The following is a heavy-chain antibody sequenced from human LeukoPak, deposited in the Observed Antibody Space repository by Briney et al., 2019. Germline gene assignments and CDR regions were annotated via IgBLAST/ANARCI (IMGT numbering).Heavy chain of an antibody. CDR3: ARHSGTYFDY. J-gene: IGHJ4*02. CDR1: GFTLSSYW. V-gene: IGHV3-7*01. Sequence: PGGCLRLSCAASGFTLSSYWMSWVRQGPGKGLEWVANIKQDGSEKYYVDSVKGRFTISRDNAKNSLYLQMNSLRAEDTAVYYCARHSGTYFDYWGQGTLVTVSS. CDR2: IKQDGSEK. D-gene: IGHD1-26*01.